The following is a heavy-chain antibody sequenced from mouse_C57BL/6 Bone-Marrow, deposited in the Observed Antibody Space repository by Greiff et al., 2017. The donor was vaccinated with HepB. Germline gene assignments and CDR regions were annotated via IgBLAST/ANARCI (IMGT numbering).Heavy chain of an antibody. D-gene: IGHD1-1*01. J-gene: IGHJ1*03. CDR3: ARLIITTVVDWYFDV. Sequence: QVQLQQPGAELVMPGASVKLSCKASGYTFTSYWMHWVKQRPGQGLEWIGEIDPSDSYTNYNQKFKGKSTLTVDKSSSTAYMQRSSLTSEDSAVYYCARLIITTVVDWYFDVWGTGTTVTVSS. V-gene: IGHV1-69*01. CDR2: IDPSDSYT. CDR1: GYTFTSYW.